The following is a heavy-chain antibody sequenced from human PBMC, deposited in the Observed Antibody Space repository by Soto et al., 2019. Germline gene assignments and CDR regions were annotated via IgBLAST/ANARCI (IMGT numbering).Heavy chain of an antibody. D-gene: IGHD3-10*01. CDR3: AKEGKLLWFGVGRGMDV. CDR1: GFTFSSYA. Sequence: GGSLRLSCAASGFTFSSYAMSWVRQAPGKGLEWVSAISGSGGSTYYADSVKGRFTISRDNSKNTLYLQMNSLRAEDTAVYYCAKEGKLLWFGVGRGMDVWGQGTTVTVSS. V-gene: IGHV3-23*01. CDR2: ISGSGGST. J-gene: IGHJ6*02.